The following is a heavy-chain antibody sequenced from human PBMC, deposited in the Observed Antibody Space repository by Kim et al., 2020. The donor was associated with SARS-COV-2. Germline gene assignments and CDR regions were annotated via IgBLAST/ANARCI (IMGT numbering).Heavy chain of an antibody. V-gene: IGHV4-34*01. CDR2: ST. Sequence: STNSNPSLKSRVAISVDTSKNQFSLKLSSVTAADTAVYYCAGISSAFDIWGQGTMVTVSS. CDR3: AGISSAFDI. J-gene: IGHJ3*02.